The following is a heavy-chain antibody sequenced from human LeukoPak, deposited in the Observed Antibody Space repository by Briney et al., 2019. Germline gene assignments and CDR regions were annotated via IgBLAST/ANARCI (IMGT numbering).Heavy chain of an antibody. CDR3: AKDPDSSSWTVDD. CDR2: ISYDGSNK. CDR1: GFTFSNYG. D-gene: IGHD6-13*01. Sequence: GGSLRLPCAASGFTFSNYGVHWVRQAPGKGLEWVAVISYDGSNKYYADSIKGRFTISRDNSANTLYLQMNSLRVEDTAVYYCAKDPDSSSWTVDDWGQGTLVTVSS. V-gene: IGHV3-30*18. J-gene: IGHJ4*02.